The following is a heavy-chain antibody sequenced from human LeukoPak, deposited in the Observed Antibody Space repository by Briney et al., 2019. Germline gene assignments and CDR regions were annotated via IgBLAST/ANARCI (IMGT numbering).Heavy chain of an antibody. CDR1: GGSISSYY. D-gene: IGHD6-19*01. Sequence: SETLSLTCTVSGGSISSYYWNWIRQAPGKGLEWIGYIHYSGSTNHNSSLKSRVTISVDTSKNQYSLKLNSVTAADTAVYYCARDGVAGGFDFWGQGTLVTVSS. CDR2: IHYSGST. J-gene: IGHJ4*02. CDR3: ARDGVAGGFDF. V-gene: IGHV4-59*01.